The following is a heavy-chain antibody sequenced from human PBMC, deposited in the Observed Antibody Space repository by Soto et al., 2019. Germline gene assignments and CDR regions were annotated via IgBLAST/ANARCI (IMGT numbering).Heavy chain of an antibody. Sequence: ASETLSVTCTVSGGSISSYYWSWIRQPPGKGLEWIGYIYYSGSTNYNPSLKSRVTISVDTSKNQFSLKLSSVTAADTAVYYCARARSTYYYDSSGYLTSQEGAFDIWGQGTMVTVSS. CDR3: ARARSTYYYDSSGYLTSQEGAFDI. V-gene: IGHV4-59*01. CDR1: GGSISSYY. CDR2: IYYSGST. D-gene: IGHD3-22*01. J-gene: IGHJ3*02.